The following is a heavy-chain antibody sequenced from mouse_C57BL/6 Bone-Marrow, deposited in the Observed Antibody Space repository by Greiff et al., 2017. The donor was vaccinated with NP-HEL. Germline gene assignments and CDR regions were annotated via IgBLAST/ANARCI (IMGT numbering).Heavy chain of an antibody. CDR1: GFSLTSYG. V-gene: IGHV2-6-1*01. CDR2: IWSDGST. Sequence: QVHVKQSGPGLVAPSQSLSITCTVSGFSLTSYGVHWVRQPPGKGLEWLVVIWSDGSTTYNSALKSRLSISKDNSKSQVFLKMNSLQTDDTAMYYCARHDGYYEDAMDYWGQGTSVTVSS. CDR3: ARHDGYYEDAMDY. D-gene: IGHD2-3*01. J-gene: IGHJ4*01.